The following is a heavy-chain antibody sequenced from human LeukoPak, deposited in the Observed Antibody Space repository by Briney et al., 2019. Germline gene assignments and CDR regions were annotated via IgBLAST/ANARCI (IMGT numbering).Heavy chain of an antibody. CDR2: IYSGGST. D-gene: IGHD1-26*01. Sequence: GGSLRLSCAACGFTVSSNYMSWVRQAPGKGLEWVSIIYSGGSTFYADSVKGRFTISRDNSKNTLYLQMNSLRAEDTAVYYCARGGSYLSAFDIWGQGTMVTVSS. CDR3: ARGGSYLSAFDI. J-gene: IGHJ3*02. V-gene: IGHV3-53*01. CDR1: GFTVSSNY.